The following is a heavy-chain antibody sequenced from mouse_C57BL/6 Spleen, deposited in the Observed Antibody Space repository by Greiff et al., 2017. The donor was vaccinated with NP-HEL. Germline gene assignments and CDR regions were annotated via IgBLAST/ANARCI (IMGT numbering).Heavy chain of an antibody. Sequence: QVQLQQSGAELARPGASVKLSCKASGYTFTSYGISWVKQRTGQGLEWIGEIYPRSGNTYYNEKFKGKATLTADKSSSTAYMELRSLTSEDSAVYFCARSYDGYPHWYFDVWGTGTTVTVSS. V-gene: IGHV1-81*01. CDR3: ARSYDGYPHWYFDV. J-gene: IGHJ1*03. CDR1: GYTFTSYG. CDR2: IYPRSGNT. D-gene: IGHD2-3*01.